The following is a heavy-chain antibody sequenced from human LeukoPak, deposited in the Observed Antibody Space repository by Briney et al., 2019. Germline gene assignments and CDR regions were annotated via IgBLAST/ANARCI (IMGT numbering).Heavy chain of an antibody. V-gene: IGHV3-7*03. CDR1: GFTFSNYG. CDR3: VRTREVEEYPCAH. J-gene: IGHJ4*02. Sequence: GGSLRLSCAASGFTFSNYGMNWARQAPGKGPEGVASINEDGSNKDYVDSVRGRFTISRDNAKKSLYLQINSLRADNTAVYYCVRTREVEEYPCAHWGQGTLVTVSS. CDR2: INEDGSNK. D-gene: IGHD3-10*01.